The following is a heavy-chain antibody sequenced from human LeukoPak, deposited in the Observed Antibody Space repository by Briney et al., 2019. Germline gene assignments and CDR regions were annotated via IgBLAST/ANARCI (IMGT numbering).Heavy chain of an antibody. D-gene: IGHD3-16*01. CDR2: ISSSGSTI. CDR3: AKNQGGGLSPYAFDI. J-gene: IGHJ3*02. CDR1: GFTFSNYA. V-gene: IGHV3-23*01. Sequence: PGRSLRLSCAASGFTFSNYAMRWVRQAPGKGLEWVSYISSSGSTIYYADCVKGRFTISRDNSKNTLYLQMNSLRAEDTAVYYCAKNQGGGLSPYAFDIWGQGTMVTVSS.